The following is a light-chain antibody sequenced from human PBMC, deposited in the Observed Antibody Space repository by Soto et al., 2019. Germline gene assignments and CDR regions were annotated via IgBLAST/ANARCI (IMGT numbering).Light chain of an antibody. Sequence: QPVLTQSPSASASLGALVKLTCTLSRGHSSYAIAWHQQQPEKGPRYIMKVNSDGSHSKGDGIPDRFSGSSSGAERHLTISSLQSEDEADYYCQTWGNGIVVFGGGTKLTVL. CDR3: QTWGNGIVV. CDR2: VNSDGSH. J-gene: IGLJ2*01. CDR1: RGHSSYA. V-gene: IGLV4-69*01.